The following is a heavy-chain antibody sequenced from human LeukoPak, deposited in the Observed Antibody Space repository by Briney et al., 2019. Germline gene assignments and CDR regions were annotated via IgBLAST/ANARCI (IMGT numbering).Heavy chain of an antibody. CDR1: GGSISSGGYY. D-gene: IGHD3-22*01. V-gene: IGHV4-31*03. J-gene: IGHJ4*02. CDR3: ARDSSSNDDSGSNWYFFDY. CDR2: IYHSGST. Sequence: TPSETLSLTCTVSGGSISSGGYYWSWIGQHPGKGLEWIGYIYHSGSTYYNPSLKSRVTTSIDTSKNQFPLKLSSVSAADTAVYYCARDSSSNDDSGSNWYFFDYWGQGTLVTVSS.